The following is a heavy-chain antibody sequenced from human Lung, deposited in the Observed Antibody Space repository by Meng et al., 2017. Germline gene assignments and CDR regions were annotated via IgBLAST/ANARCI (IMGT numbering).Heavy chain of an antibody. Sequence: GQLKQWGAGLLKPSGTRSLTCVFSGGSFSDYYWSWIRQPPGKGLEWIGEINHSGSTNYNPSLESRATISVDTSQNNLSLKLSSVTAADSAVYYCARGPTTMAHDFDYWGQGTLVTVSS. D-gene: IGHD4-11*01. CDR3: ARGPTTMAHDFDY. CDR1: GGSFSDYY. CDR2: INHSGST. J-gene: IGHJ4*02. V-gene: IGHV4-34*01.